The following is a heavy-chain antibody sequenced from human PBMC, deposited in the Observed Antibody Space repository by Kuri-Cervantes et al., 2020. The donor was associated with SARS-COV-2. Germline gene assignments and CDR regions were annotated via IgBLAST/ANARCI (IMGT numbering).Heavy chain of an antibody. V-gene: IGHV3-7*03. J-gene: IGHJ6*03. Sequence: GESLKISCAASGFTFSSYWMSWVRQAPGKGLEWVANIKQDGSEKYYVDSVKGRFTISRDNAKNSLYLQMNSLKTEDTAVYYCTRDDFWSGYYTLGYYYYYMDVWGKGTTVTVSS. CDR3: TRDDFWSGYYTLGYYYYYMDV. CDR2: IKQDGSEK. D-gene: IGHD3-3*01. CDR1: GFTFSSYW.